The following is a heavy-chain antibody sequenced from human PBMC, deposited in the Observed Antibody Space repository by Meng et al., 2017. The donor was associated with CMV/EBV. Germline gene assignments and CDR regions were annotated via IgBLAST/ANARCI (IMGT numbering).Heavy chain of an antibody. V-gene: IGHV3-9*01. D-gene: IGHD3-3*01. CDR2: ISWNSGSI. Sequence: SLKLSCASSGFTFDDYAMHWVRQAPGKRLEWVSGISWNSGSICYADSVKGRFTISRDNAKNSLNLQMNSLRAEDTALYYCAKDMFMAGRRYDFWSGPPRYGMDVWGQGTTVTVSS. J-gene: IGHJ6*02. CDR1: GFTFDDYA. CDR3: AKDMFMAGRRYDFWSGPPRYGMDV.